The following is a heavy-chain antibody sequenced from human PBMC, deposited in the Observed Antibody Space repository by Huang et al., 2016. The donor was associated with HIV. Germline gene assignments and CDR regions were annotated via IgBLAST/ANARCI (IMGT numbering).Heavy chain of an antibody. J-gene: IGHJ1*01. Sequence: EVQLLESGGGLVQPGGSLRLSCAASGLAFSTFGMPLVRQAPGKGLEWVSGITSNGNTYYADSVKGRFTVSRDNSKDTLYFQMNSLRADDTAIYYCAKYSGNYEYFQHWGQGTLVSVSS. CDR1: GLAFSTFG. CDR2: ITSNGNT. V-gene: IGHV3-23*01. CDR3: AKYSGNYEYFQH. D-gene: IGHD1-26*01.